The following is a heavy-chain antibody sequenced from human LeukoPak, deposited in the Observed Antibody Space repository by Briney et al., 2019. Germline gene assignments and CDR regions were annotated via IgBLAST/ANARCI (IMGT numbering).Heavy chain of an antibody. J-gene: IGHJ4*02. D-gene: IGHD3-9*01. CDR1: GFTFSSYA. CDR3: ARDPTLRYFDWLLKPPLGLSD. V-gene: IGHV3-30*04. Sequence: PGRSLRLSRAASGFTFSSYAMHWVRQAPGKGLEWVAVISYDGSNKYYADSVKGRFTISRDNSKNTLYLQMNSLRAEDTAVYYCARDPTLRYFDWLLKPPLGLSDWGQGTLVTVSS. CDR2: ISYDGSNK.